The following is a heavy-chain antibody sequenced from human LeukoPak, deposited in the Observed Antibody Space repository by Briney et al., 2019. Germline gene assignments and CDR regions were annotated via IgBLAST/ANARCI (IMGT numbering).Heavy chain of an antibody. CDR1: GFTFSSYG. CDR2: IWYDGSNK. J-gene: IGHJ6*02. D-gene: IGHD3-16*01. Sequence: GRSLRLSCAASGFTFSSYGMHWVSQAPGKGLEWVAVIWYDGSNKYYADSVKGRFTISRDNSKNTLYLQMNSLRAEDTAVYYCARDQGGGRYYYGMDVWGQGTTVTVSS. V-gene: IGHV3-33*01. CDR3: ARDQGGGRYYYGMDV.